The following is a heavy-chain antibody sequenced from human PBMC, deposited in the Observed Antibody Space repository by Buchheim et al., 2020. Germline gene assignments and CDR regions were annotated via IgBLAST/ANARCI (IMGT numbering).Heavy chain of an antibody. J-gene: IGHJ6*02. CDR3: ARGPLYDFWSGYSNKYGMDV. V-gene: IGHV3-13*01. D-gene: IGHD3-3*01. Sequence: EVQLVESGGGLVQPGGSLRLSCAASGFTFSSYDMHWVRQATGKGLEWVSAIGTAGDTYYPGSVKGRFTISRENAKNSLYLQMNSLRAGDTAVYYCARGPLYDFWSGYSNKYGMDVWGQGTT. CDR2: IGTAGDT. CDR1: GFTFSSYD.